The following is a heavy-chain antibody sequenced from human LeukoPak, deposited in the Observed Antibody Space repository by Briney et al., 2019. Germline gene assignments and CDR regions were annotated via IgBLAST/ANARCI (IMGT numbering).Heavy chain of an antibody. J-gene: IGHJ6*03. CDR3: ARILAAAGGGYYYYMDV. CDR1: GDTFSGFW. Sequence: GGSLRLSCEASGDTFSGFWMHWVRQVPGKGLVWVARINNDGSSRSYADVVKGRFTITRDNAKNTLYLQMNSLRAEDTAVYYCARILAAAGGGYYYYMDVWGKGTTVTVSS. D-gene: IGHD6-13*01. V-gene: IGHV3-74*01. CDR2: INNDGSSR.